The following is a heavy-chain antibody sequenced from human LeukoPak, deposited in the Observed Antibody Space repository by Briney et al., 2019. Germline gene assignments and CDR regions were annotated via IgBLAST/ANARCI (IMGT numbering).Heavy chain of an antibody. CDR3: ARDLRLDY. CDR1: GFTFSSYS. J-gene: IGHJ4*02. V-gene: IGHV3-21*01. Sequence: GRSLRLSCAASGFTFSSYSMNWVRQAPGKGLEWVSSISSSSYIYHADSVKGRFTISRDNAKNSLYLQMNSLRAEDTAVYYCARDLRLDYWGQGTLVTVSS. CDR2: ISSSSYI.